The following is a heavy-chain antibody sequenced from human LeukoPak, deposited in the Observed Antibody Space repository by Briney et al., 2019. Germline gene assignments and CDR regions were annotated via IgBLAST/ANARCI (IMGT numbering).Heavy chain of an antibody. V-gene: IGHV1-46*04. CDR1: GYTFTSYY. CDR2: INPSGGGI. J-gene: IGHJ4*01. CDR3: ARVSTQDPIYYGAGRYDY. Sequence: ASVKVSCKASGYTFTSYYLHWVRQAPGQGLEWMGIINPSGGGISYAQKLQGRVTMTSDTSTSTVYMELSSLRSEDTAVYFCARVSTQDPIYYGAGRYDYWGQGTLVTVSS. D-gene: IGHD3-10*01.